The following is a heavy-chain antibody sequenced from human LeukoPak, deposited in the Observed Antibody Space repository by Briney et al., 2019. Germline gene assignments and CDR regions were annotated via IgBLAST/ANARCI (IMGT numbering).Heavy chain of an antibody. V-gene: IGHV1-18*01. CDR1: GYTFTSYG. J-gene: IGHJ4*02. CDR2: VSAYNGNT. D-gene: IGHD3-10*01. CDR3: ASTDLYGSGSYYKFLDYFDY. Sequence: ASVKVSCKASGYTFTSYGISWVRQAPGQGLEWMGWVSAYNGNTNYAQKLQGRVTMTTDTSTSTAYMELRSLRSDDTAVYYCASTDLYGSGSYYKFLDYFDYWGQGTLVTVSS.